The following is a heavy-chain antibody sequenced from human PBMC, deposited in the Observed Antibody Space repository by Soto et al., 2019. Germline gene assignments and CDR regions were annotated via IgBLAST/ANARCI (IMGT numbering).Heavy chain of an antibody. CDR1: GFSLSNAGMG. V-gene: IGHV2-26*01. J-gene: IGHJ5*02. CDR2: IFSNDER. CDR3: AQTEDGGRSRTPAGWFDA. D-gene: IGHD2-15*01. Sequence: QVTLKESGPVLVKPTETLTLTCTVSGFSLSNAGMGVSWIRQPQGKALEWLAHIFSNDERRFSTSLKNRLTISKDTFNSQVVLIMTNMDPVDTATYYCAQTEDGGRSRTPAGWFDAWGQGTLVTVSS.